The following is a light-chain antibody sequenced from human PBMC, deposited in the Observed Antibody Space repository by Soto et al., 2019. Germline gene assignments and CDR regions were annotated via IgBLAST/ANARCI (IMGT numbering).Light chain of an antibody. CDR2: GAS. CDR3: QQYGGSPLVT. CDR1: QSISSGY. V-gene: IGKV3-20*01. J-gene: IGKJ4*01. Sequence: ETVLTQSPGTLSLSPGERATLSCRASQSISSGYLAWYQQRPGQAPRLLISGASNRATGIPDRFSGSGSGTDFTLTISRLEPEDCAVYYCQQYGGSPLVTFGGGTKVEIK.